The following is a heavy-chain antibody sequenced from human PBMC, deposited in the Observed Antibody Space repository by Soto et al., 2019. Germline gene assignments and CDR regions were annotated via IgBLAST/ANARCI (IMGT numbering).Heavy chain of an antibody. V-gene: IGHV3-21*01. J-gene: IGHJ4*02. CDR3: ARSAHILIWFGESSPSFDY. Sequence: GGSLRLSCAASGFTFSSYSMNWVRQAQGKGLEWVSSISSSSSYIYYADSVKGRFTISRDNAKNSLYLQMNSLRAEDTAVYYCARSAHILIWFGESSPSFDYWGQGTLVTVSS. CDR1: GFTFSSYS. D-gene: IGHD3-10*01. CDR2: ISSSSSYI.